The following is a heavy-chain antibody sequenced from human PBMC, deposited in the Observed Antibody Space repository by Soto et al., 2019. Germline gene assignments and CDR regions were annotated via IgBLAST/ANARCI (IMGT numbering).Heavy chain of an antibody. J-gene: IGHJ6*02. V-gene: IGHV3-30-3*01. CDR1: GFTFSSYA. Sequence: LRLSCAASGFTFSSYAMHWVRHAPVNGLALVAVISYDGSNKYYADSVKGRFTISRGNSKNTLYLQMNSLRAEDTAVYYCARVGGRFLEWLPPIGYYYYGMDVWGQGTTVTVS. CDR2: ISYDGSNK. CDR3: ARVGGRFLEWLPPIGYYYYGMDV. D-gene: IGHD3-3*01.